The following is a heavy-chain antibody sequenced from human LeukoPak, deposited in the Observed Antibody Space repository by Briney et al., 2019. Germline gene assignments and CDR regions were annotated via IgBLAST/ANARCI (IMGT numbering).Heavy chain of an antibody. Sequence: SQTLSLTCAVSGGSISSGGYSWSQIRQPPGKGLEWIGYIYHSGSTYYHPSLKSRVTISVDRSKNQFSLKLSSVTAADTAVYYCARGSGYAITAPDYWGQGTLVTVSP. D-gene: IGHD5-12*01. J-gene: IGHJ4*02. CDR2: IYHSGST. CDR3: ARGSGYAITAPDY. CDR1: GGSISSGGYS. V-gene: IGHV4-30-2*01.